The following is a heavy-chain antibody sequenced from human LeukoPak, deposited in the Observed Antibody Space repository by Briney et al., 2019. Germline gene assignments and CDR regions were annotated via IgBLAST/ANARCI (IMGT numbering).Heavy chain of an antibody. V-gene: IGHV6-1*01. D-gene: IGHD4-23*01. CDR1: GDSVSSNSAA. J-gene: IGHJ4*02. Sequence: SQTLSLTCAVSGDSVSSNSAACNWIRQSPSRGLEWLGRTYYRSKWYNGYAVSVKSRITLKTDTSKNQFSLQLNSVTPEDTAVYYCARDGGNDYFDDWGQGTLVTVSS. CDR3: ARDGGNDYFDD. CDR2: TYYRSKWYN.